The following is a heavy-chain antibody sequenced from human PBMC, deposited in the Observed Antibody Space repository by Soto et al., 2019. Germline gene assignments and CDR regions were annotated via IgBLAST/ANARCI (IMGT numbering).Heavy chain of an antibody. D-gene: IGHD3-10*01. Sequence: SGPTLVNPTQTLTLTCTFSGFSLSTSGVGAGWIRQPPGKALEWLALIYWDDDKRYSPSLKSRLTITKNTSKNQVVLTKTNIDAVNTATFYCAHVAQGLGFGELTPWFDPWGQETLATVSS. CDR3: AHVAQGLGFGELTPWFDP. J-gene: IGHJ5*02. V-gene: IGHV2-5*02. CDR2: IYWDDDK. CDR1: GFSLSTSGVG.